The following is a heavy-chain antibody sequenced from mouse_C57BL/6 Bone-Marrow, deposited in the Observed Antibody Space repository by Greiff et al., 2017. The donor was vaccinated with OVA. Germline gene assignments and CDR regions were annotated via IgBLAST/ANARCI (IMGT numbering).Heavy chain of an antibody. CDR1: GFSLTSYG. Sequence: VQVVESGPGLVQPSQSLSITCTVSGFSLTSYGVHWVRQSPGKGLEWLGVIWRGGSTDYNAAFMSRLSITKDNSKSQVFFKMNSLQADDTAIYYCAKWEDYDVYAMDYWGQGTSVTVSS. J-gene: IGHJ4*01. CDR3: AKWEDYDVYAMDY. V-gene: IGHV2-5*01. D-gene: IGHD2-4*01. CDR2: IWRGGST.